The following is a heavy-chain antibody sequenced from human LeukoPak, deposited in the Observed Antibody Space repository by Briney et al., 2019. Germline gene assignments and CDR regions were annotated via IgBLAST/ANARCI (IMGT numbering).Heavy chain of an antibody. J-gene: IGHJ4*02. V-gene: IGHV4-59*08. CDR1: DGSISPYY. CDR3: ARHVSHSSSWYAPRGAYYFDY. CDR2: IYYSGST. Sequence: SETLSLTCTVSDGSISPYYWNWIRQPPGKGLEWIAYIYYSGSTNYDPSLKSRVTISVDTSKNQFSLKLSSVTAADTAVYYCARHVSHSSSWYAPRGAYYFDYWGQGTLVTVSS. D-gene: IGHD6-13*01.